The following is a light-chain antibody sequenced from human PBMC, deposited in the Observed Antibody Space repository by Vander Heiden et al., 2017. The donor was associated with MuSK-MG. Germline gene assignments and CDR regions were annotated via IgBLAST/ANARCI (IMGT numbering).Light chain of an antibody. Sequence: DIQMTQSPPPLSASVGDSVPLTCRACQCLSSWLAWYQQTPGKTPKLLIYKASSLGSGVRSRFSGSGSDTKFTLSIRKPQADDFATCYQQQYNSLWTFGQGTKVEIK. J-gene: IGKJ1*01. V-gene: IGKV1-5*03. CDR3: QQYNSLWT. CDR2: KAS. CDR1: QCLSSW.